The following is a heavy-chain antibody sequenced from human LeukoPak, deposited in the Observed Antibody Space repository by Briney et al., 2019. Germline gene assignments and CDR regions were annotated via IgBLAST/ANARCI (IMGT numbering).Heavy chain of an antibody. CDR3: ARHPGEVSNDWYYDL. V-gene: IGHV1-2*02. Sequence: GASVKVSCKAFRYTFTGYYMHWVRQAPGQGLEWMGWINPNSGGTNYAQKFQGRVTMTRDTSITTAYMELSRLSSDGTNVYYCARHPGEVSNDWYYDLWGRGTLVTVSS. CDR2: INPNSGGT. D-gene: IGHD1-14*01. J-gene: IGHJ2*01. CDR1: RYTFTGYY.